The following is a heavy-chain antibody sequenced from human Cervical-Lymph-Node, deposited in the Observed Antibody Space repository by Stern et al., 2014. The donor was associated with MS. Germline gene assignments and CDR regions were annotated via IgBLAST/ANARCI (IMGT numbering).Heavy chain of an antibody. CDR3: ARDYGDYAFDY. CDR2: IYPGDSDA. J-gene: IGHJ4*02. Sequence: QLVESGAEVKKPGESLKISCKGSGYSFTAHWIAWVRQMPGKGLEWMGIIYPGDSDARYSPSCQGQVTISADKSISTAYLQWSSLKASDTAMYYCARDYGDYAFDYWGQGTLVTVSS. V-gene: IGHV5-51*01. CDR1: GYSFTAHW. D-gene: IGHD4-17*01.